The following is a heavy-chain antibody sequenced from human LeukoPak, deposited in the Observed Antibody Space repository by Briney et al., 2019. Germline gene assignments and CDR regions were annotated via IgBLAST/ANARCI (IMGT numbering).Heavy chain of an antibody. Sequence: ASVEVSCKASGGTFSSYAISWVRQAPGQGLEWMGRIIPILGIANYAQKFQGRVTITADKSTSTAYMELSSLRSEDTAVYYCARERYCSGGSCYSDFNYWGQGTLVTVSS. V-gene: IGHV1-69*04. J-gene: IGHJ4*02. CDR1: GGTFSSYA. CDR2: IIPILGIA. D-gene: IGHD2-15*01. CDR3: ARERYCSGGSCYSDFNY.